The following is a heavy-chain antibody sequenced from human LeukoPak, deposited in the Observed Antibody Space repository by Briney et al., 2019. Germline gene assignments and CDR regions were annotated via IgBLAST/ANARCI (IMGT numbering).Heavy chain of an antibody. V-gene: IGHV4-38-2*02. CDR2: IYHSGST. CDR3: ARRRSNYGSGSSRFDP. D-gene: IGHD3-10*01. CDR1: GYSISSGYY. J-gene: IGHJ5*02. Sequence: PSETLSLTCTVSGYSISSGYYWGWIRQPPGKGLEWIASIYHSGSTYYNPSLKSRVTISVDTSKKQFSLKLSSVTAADTAVYYCARRRSNYGSGSSRFDPWGQGTLVTVSS.